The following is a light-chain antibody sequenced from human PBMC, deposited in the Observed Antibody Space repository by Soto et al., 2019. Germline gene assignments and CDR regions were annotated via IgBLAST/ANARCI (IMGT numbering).Light chain of an antibody. CDR2: GAS. CDR1: QSVSSN. V-gene: IGKV3-15*01. Sequence: EVVMTHSPATLSVSPWEIATLSCRASQSVSSNLAWYQQKHGQAPRLLIYGASTRATGIPARFSGSGSGTEFTLSISSLQSEDFAVYYCQQYGSSPPFTFGQGTKVDIK. CDR3: QQYGSSPPFT. J-gene: IGKJ1*01.